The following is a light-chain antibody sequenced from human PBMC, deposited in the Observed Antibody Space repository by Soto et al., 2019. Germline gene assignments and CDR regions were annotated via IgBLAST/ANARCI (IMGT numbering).Light chain of an antibody. Sequence: IQMTQSPSSLSASVGDRVTITCRTRQSISSYLNWYQQKPGNAPKLLIYAASSLQSGVPSRFSGSGSGTDFTLTISSLQPDDFATNNFQQSYSTPIFTFGPGTKVDIK. V-gene: IGKV1-39*01. CDR3: QQSYSTPIFT. CDR2: AAS. CDR1: QSISSY. J-gene: IGKJ3*01.